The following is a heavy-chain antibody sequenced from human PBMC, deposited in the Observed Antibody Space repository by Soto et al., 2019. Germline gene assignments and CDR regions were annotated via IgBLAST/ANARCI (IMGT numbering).Heavy chain of an antibody. CDR2: MSGSSSTT. Sequence: GGSLRLSCATSGLTFSNYAMSWVRQAPGGGLEWVSSMSGSSSTTYYADSVRGRFTIFRDRSKNTLYLQMSSLRAGDTALYYCAKNQERELPRVIDFWGQGTLVTVSS. D-gene: IGHD1-7*01. J-gene: IGHJ4*02. V-gene: IGHV3-23*01. CDR3: AKNQERELPRVIDF. CDR1: GLTFSNYA.